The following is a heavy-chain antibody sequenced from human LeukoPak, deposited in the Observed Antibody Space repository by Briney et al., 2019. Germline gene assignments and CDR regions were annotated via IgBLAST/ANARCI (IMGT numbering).Heavy chain of an antibody. Sequence: SETLSLTCAVSGASITSSNYYGGWVRQSPGKGLEWIGNIYSSGNTYYNPSLKSRVTISVGTSKNQFSLKLRSVTAADAAVYYCDRGERGGYSYSFDSWGQGTLVTVSS. CDR1: GASITSSNYY. CDR3: DRGERGGYSYSFDS. V-gene: IGHV4-39*07. J-gene: IGHJ5*01. D-gene: IGHD5-18*01. CDR2: IYSSGNT.